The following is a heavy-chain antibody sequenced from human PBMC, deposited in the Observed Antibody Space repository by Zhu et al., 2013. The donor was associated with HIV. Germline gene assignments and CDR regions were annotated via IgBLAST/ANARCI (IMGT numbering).Heavy chain of an antibody. D-gene: IGHD1-1*01. CDR2: IYYSGST. J-gene: IGHJ5*01. CDR3: ARDPTTRGPSNWWFDS. V-gene: IGHV4-30-4*01. CDR1: GGSISSGDYY. Sequence: QVQLQESGPGLVKPSQTLSLTCTVSGGSISSGDYYWSWIRQPPGKGLEWIGYIYYSGSTYYNPSLKSRVTISVDTSKNQFSLKLASVTAADTAVYFCARDPTTRGPSNWWFDSWGQGTLVAVSS.